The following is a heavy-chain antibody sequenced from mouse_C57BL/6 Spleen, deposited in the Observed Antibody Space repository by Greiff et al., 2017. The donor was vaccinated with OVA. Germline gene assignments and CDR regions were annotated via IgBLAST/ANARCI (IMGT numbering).Heavy chain of an antibody. CDR3: ARDYYGSSQSLAY. Sequence: VQRVESGAELARPGASVKLSCKASGYTFTSYGISWVKQRTGQGLEWIGEIYPRSGNTYYNEKFKGKATLTADKSSSTAYMELRSLTSEDSAVYFCARDYYGSSQSLAYWGQGTLVTVSA. J-gene: IGHJ3*01. V-gene: IGHV1-81*01. CDR2: IYPRSGNT. D-gene: IGHD1-1*01. CDR1: GYTFTSYG.